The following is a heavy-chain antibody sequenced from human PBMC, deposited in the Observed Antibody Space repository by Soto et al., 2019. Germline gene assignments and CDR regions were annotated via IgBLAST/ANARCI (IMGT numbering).Heavy chain of an antibody. CDR2: IYPSDSDT. Sequence: PGESLKISCKSSRYSFTSFWIGWVRQMPGQVLEWMGIIYPSDSDTRYSPSFQGQVTISADKSISTSYLQWSSLQASDTAMYYCARGGVEDRTIEYWVQGTLVIVS. J-gene: IGHJ4*02. V-gene: IGHV5-51*01. D-gene: IGHD3-3*01. CDR3: ARGGVEDRTIEY. CDR1: RYSFTSFW.